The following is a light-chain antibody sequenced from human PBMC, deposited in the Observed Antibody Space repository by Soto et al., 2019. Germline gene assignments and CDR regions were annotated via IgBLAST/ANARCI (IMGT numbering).Light chain of an antibody. CDR3: QQYGSSPT. CDR2: DVS. CDR1: QSVSSSY. J-gene: IGKJ1*01. V-gene: IGKV3-20*01. Sequence: EIVLTQSPGTLSLSPGERATLSCRSSQSVSSSYLAWYQQKPGQAPRLLIYDVSSRATGIPDRFSGRGYGTDFTLTISRLEPEDFAVYYCQQYGSSPTYGQGTKVEIK.